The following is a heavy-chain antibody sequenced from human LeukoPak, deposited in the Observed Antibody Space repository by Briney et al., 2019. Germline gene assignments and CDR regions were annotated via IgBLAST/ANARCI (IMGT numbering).Heavy chain of an antibody. CDR1: GFTFRSHW. CDR3: ARDLIDYGDFGDAFDI. D-gene: IGHD4-17*01. Sequence: GGSLRLSCAASGFTFRSHWMSWVRQAPGKGLEWVAVISYDGSNKYYADSVKGRFTISRDNSKNTLYLQMNSLRAEDTAVYYCARDLIDYGDFGDAFDIWGQGTMVTVSS. CDR2: ISYDGSNK. V-gene: IGHV3-30*03. J-gene: IGHJ3*02.